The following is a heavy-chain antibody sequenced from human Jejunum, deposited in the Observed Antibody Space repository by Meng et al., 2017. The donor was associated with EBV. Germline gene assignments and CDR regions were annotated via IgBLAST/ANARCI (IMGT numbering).Heavy chain of an antibody. CDR1: GGSISTDNW. CDR3: ARDRGVEDY. Sequence: QVQLQEPGPGLVKPSRTLSLTCAVSGGSISTDNWWSWVRQPLGKGLEYIGEIHHSGSTKYNPSLKSRVTISVDKSNNHFSLKLSSVTAADTAVYYCARDRGVEDYWGQGTLVTVSS. D-gene: IGHD5-24*01. CDR2: IHHSGST. J-gene: IGHJ4*02. V-gene: IGHV4-4*02.